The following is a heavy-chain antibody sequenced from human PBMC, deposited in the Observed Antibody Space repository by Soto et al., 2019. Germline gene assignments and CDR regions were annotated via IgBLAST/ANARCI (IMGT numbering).Heavy chain of an antibody. CDR2: IIPIFGTA. CDR3: ARAGGRGYSGYSNFDY. V-gene: IGHV1-69*13. D-gene: IGHD5-12*01. Sequence: GASVKVSCKASGGTFSSYAISWVRQAPGQGLEWMGGIIPIFGTANYAQKFQGRVTITADESTSTAYMELSSLRSEDTAVYYCARAGGRGYSGYSNFDYWGQGTLVTVSS. CDR1: GGTFSSYA. J-gene: IGHJ4*02.